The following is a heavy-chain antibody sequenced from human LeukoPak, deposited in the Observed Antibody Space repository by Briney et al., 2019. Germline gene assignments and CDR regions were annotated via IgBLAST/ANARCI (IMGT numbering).Heavy chain of an antibody. D-gene: IGHD2-15*01. V-gene: IGHV3-74*01. CDR1: GFTFSSSW. Sequence: GGSLRLSCAASGFTFSSSWMHWVRQAPGKGLVWVSRINSDGSTTTYADSVKGRFTISRDNAQNTLYLQMNSLRAEDTAVYYCVRLGILAAFDYWGQGALVTVSS. J-gene: IGHJ4*02. CDR2: INSDGSTT. CDR3: VRLGILAAFDY.